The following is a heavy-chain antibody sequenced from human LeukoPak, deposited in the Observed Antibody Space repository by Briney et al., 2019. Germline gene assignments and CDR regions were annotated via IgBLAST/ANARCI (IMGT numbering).Heavy chain of an antibody. D-gene: IGHD2-2*01. CDR3: ARGHPYCSSTSCYAEAFDI. V-gene: IGHV3-33*01. J-gene: IGHJ3*02. CDR2: IWYDGSNK. Sequence: GRSLRLSCAASGFTFSSYGMHWVRQAPGKGLEWVAVIWYDGSNKYYADSVKGRFTISRDNSKNTLYLQMNSLRAEDTAVYYCARGHPYCSSTSCYAEAFDIWGQGTMVTVSS. CDR1: GFTFSSYG.